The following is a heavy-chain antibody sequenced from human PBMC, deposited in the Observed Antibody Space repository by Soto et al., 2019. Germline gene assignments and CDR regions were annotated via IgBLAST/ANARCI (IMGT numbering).Heavy chain of an antibody. CDR3: AKEPPVDSSGSEGDY. CDR2: ISYDGSNK. V-gene: IGHV3-30*18. J-gene: IGHJ4*02. D-gene: IGHD3-22*01. Sequence: GGSLRLSCAASGFTFSSYGMHWVRQAPGKGLEWVAVISYDGSNKYYADSVKGRFTISRDNSKNTLYLQMNSLRAEDTAVYYCAKEPPVDSSGSEGDYWGQGTLVTVSS. CDR1: GFTFSSYG.